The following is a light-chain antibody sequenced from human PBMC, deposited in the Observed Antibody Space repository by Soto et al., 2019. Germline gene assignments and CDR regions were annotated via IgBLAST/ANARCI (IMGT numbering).Light chain of an antibody. CDR2: EVS. V-gene: IGLV2-14*01. J-gene: IGLJ2*01. Sequence: QSVLTQPASVSGSPGQSITISCTGTSSDVGGYNYVSWYQQHPGNAPKLMIYEVSNRPSGVYNRFSGSKSGTTASLTISGLQAEDEDDYYCSSYTSSRTVVFGGGTKLTVL. CDR1: SSDVGGYNY. CDR3: SSYTSSRTVV.